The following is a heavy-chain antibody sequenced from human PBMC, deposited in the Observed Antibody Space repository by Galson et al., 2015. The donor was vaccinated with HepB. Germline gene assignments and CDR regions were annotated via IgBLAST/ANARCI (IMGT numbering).Heavy chain of an antibody. D-gene: IGHD2-21*01. CDR1: GFTFRKYP. J-gene: IGHJ4*02. V-gene: IGHV3-64D*06. CDR2: MSGDGGST. CDR3: VKMGMVGADTGTDF. Sequence: SLRLSCPSSGFTFRKYPMHWVRQAPGKGLESVSVMSGDGGSTYYADSVKGRFRISRDNSKNMLYLQMSSLNSEDTAIYYCVKMGMVGADTGTDFWGQGTLVIVSS.